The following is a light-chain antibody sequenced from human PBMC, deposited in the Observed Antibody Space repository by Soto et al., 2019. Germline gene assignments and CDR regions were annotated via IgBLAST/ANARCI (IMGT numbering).Light chain of an antibody. V-gene: IGKV1-5*03. Sequence: DIQMTQSPSTLSSSVGDTVTISCRASQTIDNWVAWYQQKPGKAPKLLISKASTLESGVPSRFRGSGSGTEFTLTISSLQPDDFAPYYCQQYHRYRTFGQGTKVEI. CDR3: QQYHRYRT. CDR2: KAS. J-gene: IGKJ1*01. CDR1: QTIDNW.